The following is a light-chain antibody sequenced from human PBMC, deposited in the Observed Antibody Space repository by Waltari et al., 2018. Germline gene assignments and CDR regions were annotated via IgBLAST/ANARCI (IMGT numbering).Light chain of an antibody. J-gene: IGLJ1*01. CDR3: SSYAGSNNV. CDR2: GVS. V-gene: IGLV2-8*01. CDR1: SSDVGGYKF. Sequence: QSALTQPPSASGSPGQSVTISCTGTSSDVGGYKFVSWYQHHPGKAPKLMIYGVSKRPSGVPDRFSGSKSGNTASLTVSGLQAEDEADYYSSSYAGSNNVFGTGTKVTVL.